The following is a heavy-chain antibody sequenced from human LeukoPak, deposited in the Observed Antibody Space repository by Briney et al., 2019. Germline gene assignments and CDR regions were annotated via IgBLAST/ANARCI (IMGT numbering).Heavy chain of an antibody. CDR1: GYSFTNYW. CDR2: IYLGDSDT. CDR3: ARKGRYCSSTNCPFDY. D-gene: IGHD2-2*01. V-gene: IGHV5-51*01. Sequence: GESLKISCKGSGYSFTNYWIGWVRQMPGKGLERMGIIYLGDSDTRYSPSFQGQVTISADKSISIAYLQWSSLKASDTAMYYCARKGRYCSSTNCPFDYWGQGTLVTVSS. J-gene: IGHJ4*02.